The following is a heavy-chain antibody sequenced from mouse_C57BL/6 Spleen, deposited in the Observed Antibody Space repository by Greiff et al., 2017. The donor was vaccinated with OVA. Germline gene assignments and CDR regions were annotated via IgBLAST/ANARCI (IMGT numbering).Heavy chain of an antibody. CDR1: GFSLTSYG. J-gene: IGHJ1*03. V-gene: IGHV2-2*01. D-gene: IGHD2-5*01. Sequence: QVQLQQSGPGLVQPSQSLSITCTVSGFSLTSYGVHWVRQSPGKGLEWLGVIWSGGSTDYNAAFISRLSISKDNSKSQVFFKMNSLQADDTAIYYCARYSNHWYFDVWGTGTTVTVSS. CDR2: IWSGGST. CDR3: ARYSNHWYFDV.